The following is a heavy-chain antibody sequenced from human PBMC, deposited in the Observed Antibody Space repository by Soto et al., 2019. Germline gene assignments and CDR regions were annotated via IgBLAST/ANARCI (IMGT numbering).Heavy chain of an antibody. CDR1: GGSISSSSYY. D-gene: IGHD3-10*02. Sequence: PSETLSLTCTVSGGSISSSSYYWGWIRQPPGKGLEWIGSIYYSGSTYYNPSLKSRVTISVDTSKNQFSLKLSSVTAADTAVYYCARPVQIPPYYYGMDVWGQGTTVTVS. J-gene: IGHJ6*02. CDR2: IYYSGST. V-gene: IGHV4-39*01. CDR3: ARPVQIPPYYYGMDV.